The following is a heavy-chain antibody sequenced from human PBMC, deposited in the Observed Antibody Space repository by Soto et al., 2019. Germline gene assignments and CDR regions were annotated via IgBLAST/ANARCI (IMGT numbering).Heavy chain of an antibody. J-gene: IGHJ5*02. CDR2: IIPILGIA. D-gene: IGHD6-13*01. Sequence: QVQLVQSGAEVKKPGSSVKVSCKASGGTFSSYTISWVRQAPGQGLEWMGRIIPILGIANYAQKFQGRVTITADKSTSTAYMELSSLRSEDTAVYYCARDVNQQLVGRGFDPWGQGTLVTVSS. CDR3: ARDVNQQLVGRGFDP. CDR1: GGTFSSYT. V-gene: IGHV1-69*08.